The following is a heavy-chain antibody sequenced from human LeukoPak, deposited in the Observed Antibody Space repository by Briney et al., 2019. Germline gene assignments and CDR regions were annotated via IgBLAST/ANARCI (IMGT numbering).Heavy chain of an antibody. CDR3: ARGADGVSSNSRGWFDP. D-gene: IGHD2-15*01. V-gene: IGHV3-21*01. CDR2: IISYSSYI. J-gene: IGHJ5*02. CDR1: GFSFSSST. Sequence: AGGSLRLSCAASGFSFSSSTMHWVRQAPGKGLEWVSSIISYSSYIYYADSVKGRFTISRDNAKNSLYLQMNSLRAEDTAVYSCARGADGVSSNSRGWFDPWGQGTLVTVSS.